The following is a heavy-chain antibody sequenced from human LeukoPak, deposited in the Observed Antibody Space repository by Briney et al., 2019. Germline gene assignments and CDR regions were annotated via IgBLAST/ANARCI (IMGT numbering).Heavy chain of an antibody. V-gene: IGHV3-21*01. CDR2: ISSSSSYI. D-gene: IGHD3-3*01. Sequence: GGSLRLSCAASGFTFSSYSMNWVRQAPGKGLEWVSSISSSSSYIYYADSVKGRFTISRDNAKNSLYLQMNSLRAEDTAVYYCARHVRFEGVDYWGQGTLVTVSS. J-gene: IGHJ4*02. CDR3: ARHVRFEGVDY. CDR1: GFTFSSYS.